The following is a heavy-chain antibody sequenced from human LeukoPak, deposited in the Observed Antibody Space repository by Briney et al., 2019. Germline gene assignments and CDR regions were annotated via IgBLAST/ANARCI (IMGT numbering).Heavy chain of an antibody. D-gene: IGHD2-2*01. CDR1: GGSITSSSYY. Sequence: SETLSLTCTVSGGSITSSSYYWAWLRQPPGKGLEWIGNIYFSGNTYYNPSLQSRVTMSVDTSKNQFSLKLSSVTAADTAVYYCARDNTLGYCSSTSCPHPGGAFDIWGQGTMVTVSS. V-gene: IGHV4-39*07. CDR3: ARDNTLGYCSSTSCPHPGGAFDI. CDR2: IYFSGNT. J-gene: IGHJ3*02.